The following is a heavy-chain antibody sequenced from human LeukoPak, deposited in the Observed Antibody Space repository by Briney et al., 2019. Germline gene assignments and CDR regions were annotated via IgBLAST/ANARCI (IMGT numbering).Heavy chain of an antibody. CDR2: IYPGESDT. CDR1: GCRFSSNW. V-gene: IGHV5-51*01. Sequence: GGALQISWKSSGCRFSSNWIGWVRQMPGKGLEGMGIIYPGESDTKYSPSFQGQVTISADSSISTAFLQWSTLKASDTAMYYCATGYYDFWSGSYTGSLFFDYWGQGTLVTVSS. D-gene: IGHD3-3*01. J-gene: IGHJ4*02. CDR3: ATGYYDFWSGSYTGSLFFDY.